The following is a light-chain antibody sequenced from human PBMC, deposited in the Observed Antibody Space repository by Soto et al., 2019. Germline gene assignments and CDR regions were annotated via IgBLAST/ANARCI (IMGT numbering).Light chain of an antibody. Sequence: QSALTQPASVSGSPGQSITISCTGTSSDVDTYIYISWYQQHPGKAPKLIIYDVTNRPPGVSNRFSGSKSGNTASLTISGLQTEDEADYYCSSYTFSTLVFATGTK. V-gene: IGLV2-14*03. CDR2: DVT. J-gene: IGLJ1*01. CDR1: SSDVDTYIY. CDR3: SSYTFSTLV.